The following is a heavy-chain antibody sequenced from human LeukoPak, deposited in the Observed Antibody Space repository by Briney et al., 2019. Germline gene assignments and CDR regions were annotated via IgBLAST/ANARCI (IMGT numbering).Heavy chain of an antibody. V-gene: IGHV3-33*01. J-gene: IGHJ4*02. CDR2: IWHDESRT. CDR1: GFTFSKYG. D-gene: IGHD3-22*01. CDR3: ARGRYDSSGYYYY. Sequence: PGGSLRLSCATSGFTFSKYGMHWVHQAPGKGLEWVAVIWHDESRTHYADSVKGRFTISRDNSKNTLYLQMNSLRAEDTAVYYCARGRYDSSGYYYYWGQGTLVTVSS.